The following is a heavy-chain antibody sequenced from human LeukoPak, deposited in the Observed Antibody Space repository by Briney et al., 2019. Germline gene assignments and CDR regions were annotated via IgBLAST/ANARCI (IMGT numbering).Heavy chain of an antibody. CDR3: TTVPFGGVIVKNY. D-gene: IGHD3-16*02. J-gene: IGHJ4*02. V-gene: IGHV3-15*07. CDR2: IKSKTDGGTT. CDR1: GFTFSNAW. Sequence: GGSLRLSCEASGFTFSNAWMNWVRQAPGKGLEWVGRIKSKTDGGTTDYAAPVKGRFTISRDDSKNSLYLQMNSLKTEDTAVYYCTTVPFGGVIVKNYWGQGTLVTVSS.